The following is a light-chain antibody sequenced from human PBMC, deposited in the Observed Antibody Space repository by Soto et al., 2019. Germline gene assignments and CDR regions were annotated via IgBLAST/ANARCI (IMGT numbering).Light chain of an antibody. CDR2: GAS. CDR1: QSVSSSY. J-gene: IGKJ3*01. V-gene: IGKV3-20*01. CDR3: QQYGSAPPFT. Sequence: EIVLTQSPGTLSLSPGERATLSCRASQSVSSSYLAWYQHKPGQAPRLLIYGASSRATGIPDRFSGSGSGTDFTLTISRLEPEYFAVYYCQQYGSAPPFTFGPGTRVDIK.